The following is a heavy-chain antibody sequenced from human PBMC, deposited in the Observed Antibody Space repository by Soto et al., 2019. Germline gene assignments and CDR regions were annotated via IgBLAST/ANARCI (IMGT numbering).Heavy chain of an antibody. Sequence: SETLSLTCTVSGGSISSGDYYWSWIRQPPGKGLEWIGYIYYSGSTYYNPSLKSRVTISVDTSKNQFSLKLSSVTAADTAVYYCASTVLLWFGELLSFDYWGQGTLVTVSS. V-gene: IGHV4-30-4*01. CDR3: ASTVLLWFGELLSFDY. D-gene: IGHD3-10*01. CDR2: IYYSGST. CDR1: GGSISSGDYY. J-gene: IGHJ4*02.